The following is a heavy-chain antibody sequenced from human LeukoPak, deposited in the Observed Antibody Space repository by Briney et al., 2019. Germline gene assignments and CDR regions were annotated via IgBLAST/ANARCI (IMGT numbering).Heavy chain of an antibody. V-gene: IGHV3-23*01. Sequence: GGSLRLSCAASGFTFSSYAMSWVRQAPGKGLEWVSAISGRGGSTYYADSVKGRFTISRDNSKNTLYLQMNSLRGEDTAVYYCAKDGYSSSWYYFDHWGQGTLVTVSS. CDR1: GFTFSSYA. CDR2: ISGRGGST. J-gene: IGHJ4*02. D-gene: IGHD6-13*01. CDR3: AKDGYSSSWYYFDH.